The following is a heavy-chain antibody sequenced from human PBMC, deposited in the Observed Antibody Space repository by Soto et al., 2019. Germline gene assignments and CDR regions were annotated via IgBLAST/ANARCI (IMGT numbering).Heavy chain of an antibody. V-gene: IGHV3-15*07. D-gene: IGHD3-3*01. J-gene: IGHJ6*02. Sequence: EVQLVESGGGLVKPGGSLRLSSAASGFTFSNAWMNWVRQAPGKGLEWVGRIKSKTDGGTTDYAAPVKGRFTISRDDSKNTLYLQMNSLKTEDTAVYYCTTDPRSYYDFWSGYYPPYYYYGMDVWGQGTTVTVSS. CDR1: GFTFSNAW. CDR2: IKSKTDGGTT. CDR3: TTDPRSYYDFWSGYYPPYYYYGMDV.